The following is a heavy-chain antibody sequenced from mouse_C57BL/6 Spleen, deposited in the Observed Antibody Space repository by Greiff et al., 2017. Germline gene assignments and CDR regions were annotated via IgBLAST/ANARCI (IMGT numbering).Heavy chain of an antibody. V-gene: IGHV10-1*01. D-gene: IGHD2-13*01. J-gene: IGHJ4*01. Sequence: EVQLQESGGGLVQPKGSLKLSCAASGFSFNTYAMNWVRQAPGKGLEWVARIRSKSNNYATYYADSVKDRFTISSDDSESMLYLQMNNLKTEDTAMYYCVRHDYPFYAMDYWGQGTSVTVSS. CDR1: GFSFNTYA. CDR2: IRSKSNNYAT. CDR3: VRHDYPFYAMDY.